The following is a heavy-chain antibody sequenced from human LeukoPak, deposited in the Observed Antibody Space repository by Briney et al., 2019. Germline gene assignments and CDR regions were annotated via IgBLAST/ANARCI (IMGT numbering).Heavy chain of an antibody. J-gene: IGHJ4*02. D-gene: IGHD3-10*01. V-gene: IGHV3-48*04. CDR3: ATGGGPGWFGELFRGYFFDY. CDR1: GFTFSAFG. CDR2: ISSSSSTI. Sequence: GGSLRLSCAASGFTFSAFGMHWVLQAPGKGLEWVSYISSSSSTIYYSDSLKGRFTISRDNAKNSLYLQMNSLRAEDTAVYYCATGGGPGWFGELFRGYFFDYWGQGTLVTVSS.